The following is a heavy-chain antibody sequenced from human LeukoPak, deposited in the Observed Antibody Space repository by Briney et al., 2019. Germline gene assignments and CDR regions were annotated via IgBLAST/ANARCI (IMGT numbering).Heavy chain of an antibody. Sequence: GGSLRLSCAVSGIHLSNYAMTWVRQAPGKGLEWFAGISGSGGGTKYADSVKGRFTISRDNSKNTLYLQMNDLRVDDAAVYFCAKRGVVIRVILVGFHKEAYYFDSWGQGALVTVPS. CDR1: GIHLSNYA. CDR2: ISGSGGGT. V-gene: IGHV3-23*01. J-gene: IGHJ4*02. CDR3: AKRGVVIRVILVGFHKEAYYFDS. D-gene: IGHD3-22*01.